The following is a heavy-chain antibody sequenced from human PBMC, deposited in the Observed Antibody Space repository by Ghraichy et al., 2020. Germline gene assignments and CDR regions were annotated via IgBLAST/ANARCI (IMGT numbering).Heavy chain of an antibody. Sequence: SLNISCAASGFTFEDYAMHWVRQAPGKGLEWVSGLSWNSGNTDYADSVKGRFTISRDNAGNSLFLQMNSLRVEDTAFYYCAKDIRDRIRAIDYWGQGTLVSVSS. CDR1: GFTFEDYA. J-gene: IGHJ4*02. CDR3: AKDIRDRIRAIDY. V-gene: IGHV3-9*01. CDR2: LSWNSGNT. D-gene: IGHD2-21*02.